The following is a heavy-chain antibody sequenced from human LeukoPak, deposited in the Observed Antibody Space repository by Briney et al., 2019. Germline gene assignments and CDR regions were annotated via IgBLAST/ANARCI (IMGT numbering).Heavy chain of an antibody. J-gene: IGHJ5*02. D-gene: IGHD3-10*01. CDR1: GFTFSNYA. V-gene: IGHV3-48*01. CDR2: ISSSGGTI. Sequence: PGGSLRLSCAASGFTFSNYAMNWVRQAPGKGLEWVSYISSSGGTIYYSDSVQGRFTISRDNVKNSPYLQMNNLRAEDRAVYYCARSGYHGSGSYYSPDGFDPWGQGTLVTVSS. CDR3: ARSGYHGSGSYYSPDGFDP.